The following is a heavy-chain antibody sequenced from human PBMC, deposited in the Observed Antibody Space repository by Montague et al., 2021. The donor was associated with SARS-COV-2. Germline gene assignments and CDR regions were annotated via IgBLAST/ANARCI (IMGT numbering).Heavy chain of an antibody. CDR2: IYYSGST. V-gene: IGHV4-59*01. D-gene: IGHD4-17*01. J-gene: IGHJ4*02. CDR1: GGSISSYY. CDR3: ARVGAYGDYPTPPTFDY. Sequence: SETLSLTCTVSGGSISSYYWSWIRQPPGKGLKWIGYIYYSGSTNYNPFLKSRVTISVDTSKNQFSLKLSSVTAADTAVYYCARVGAYGDYPTPPTFDYWGQGTLVTVSS.